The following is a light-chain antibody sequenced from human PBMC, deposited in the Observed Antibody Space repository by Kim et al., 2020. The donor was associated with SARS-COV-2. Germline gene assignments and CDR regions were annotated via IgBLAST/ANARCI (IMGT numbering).Light chain of an antibody. CDR1: QSVTGE. Sequence: LSPGERATLSCRARQSVTGELAWYQRKPGQPPRLLIYDASDRATGIPARFSGSGSGTDFTLTINSLDPGDTAVYYCQQRSRWPITFGQGTRLEIK. CDR3: QQRSRWPIT. J-gene: IGKJ5*01. V-gene: IGKV3-11*01. CDR2: DAS.